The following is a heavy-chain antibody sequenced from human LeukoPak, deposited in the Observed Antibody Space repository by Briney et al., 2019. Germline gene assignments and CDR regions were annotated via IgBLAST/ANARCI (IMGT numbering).Heavy chain of an antibody. CDR1: GFTFNSYA. J-gene: IGHJ4*02. Sequence: GGSLRLSCAASGFTFNSYAMSWVRQAPGKGLEWVSAISGSGGSTYYADSVKGRFTISRDNSKNTLYLQMNSLRAEDTAVYYCATHSYDFWSGLDYWGQGTLVTVSS. CDR3: ATHSYDFWSGLDY. V-gene: IGHV3-23*01. D-gene: IGHD3-3*01. CDR2: ISGSGGST.